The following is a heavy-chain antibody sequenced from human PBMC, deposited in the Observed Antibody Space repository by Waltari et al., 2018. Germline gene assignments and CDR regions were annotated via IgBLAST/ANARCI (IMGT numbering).Heavy chain of an antibody. CDR3: SRDRIAAAVTGYYYYMDV. V-gene: IGHV1-2*02. J-gene: IGHJ6*03. D-gene: IGHD6-13*01. CDR1: GYTFTGYY. CDR2: INPNSGGT. Sequence: QVQLVQSGAEVKKPGASVKVSCKASGYTFTGYYMHWVRQAPGQGLEWMGWINPNSGGTNYAQKFQGRVTMTRDTSISKAYIELSRLRSDDTAVYYCSRDRIAAAVTGYYYYMDVWGKGTTVTVSS.